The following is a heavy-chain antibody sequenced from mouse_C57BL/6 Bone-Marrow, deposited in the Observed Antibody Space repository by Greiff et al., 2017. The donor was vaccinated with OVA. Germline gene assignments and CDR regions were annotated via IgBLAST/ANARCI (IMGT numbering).Heavy chain of an antibody. Sequence: QVQLQQSGPGLVQPSQSLSITCTVSGFSLTSYGVHWVRQSPGKGLEWLGVIWRGGSTDYNAAFMSRLSITKDNSKSQVFFKMNSLQADDTAIYYCAKRGDSKGLLFAYWGQGTLVTVSA. V-gene: IGHV2-5*01. CDR1: GFSLTSYG. J-gene: IGHJ3*01. CDR2: IWRGGST. CDR3: AKRGDSKGLLFAY. D-gene: IGHD2-5*01.